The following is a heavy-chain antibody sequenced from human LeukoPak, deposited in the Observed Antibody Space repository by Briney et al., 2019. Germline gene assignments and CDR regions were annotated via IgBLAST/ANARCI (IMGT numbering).Heavy chain of an antibody. J-gene: IGHJ4*01. Sequence: SQTLSLTCTVSGGSISSGGYFWTWIRQPPGKGLEWIGYMSQSGSTYYNPSLKSRVTISVDTSKSQFSLKLTSVTAADTAVYYCARDWSGPYYFDYWGQGTLVTVSS. D-gene: IGHD3-3*01. CDR3: ARDWSGPYYFDY. CDR1: GGSISSGGYF. V-gene: IGHV4-30-2*01. CDR2: MSQSGST.